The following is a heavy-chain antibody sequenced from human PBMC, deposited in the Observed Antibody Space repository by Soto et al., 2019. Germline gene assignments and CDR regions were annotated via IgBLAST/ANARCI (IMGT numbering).Heavy chain of an antibody. D-gene: IGHD1-26*01. J-gene: IGHJ6*02. CDR3: ARDFVVGGPTINYYYGMDV. Sequence: GGPLRLSCAASGFTVRNNYMSWVRQAPGKGLEWISIIYSAGNTYYADSVKGRFTISRDNSKNTLYLQMNSLGAEDTAVYYCARDFVVGGPTINYYYGMDVWGQGTTVTVSS. CDR2: IYSAGNT. CDR1: GFTVRNNY. V-gene: IGHV3-66*01.